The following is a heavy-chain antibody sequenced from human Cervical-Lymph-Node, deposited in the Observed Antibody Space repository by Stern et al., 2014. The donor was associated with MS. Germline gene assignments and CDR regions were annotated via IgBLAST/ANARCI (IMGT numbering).Heavy chain of an antibody. D-gene: IGHD1-26*01. CDR3: ARDRGSYSDY. CDR2: ISPKTGSA. V-gene: IGHV1-2*02. J-gene: IGHJ4*02. CDR1: GYTFTAYF. Sequence: VQLVESGAAVERPGASVKVSCKASGYTFTAYFLHWVRQAPGQGLERMGWISPKTGSATYAQKFQDRVTMTRDTSINTGYMEVSSLRSDDTAVYYCARDRGSYSDYWGQGTLVAVSS.